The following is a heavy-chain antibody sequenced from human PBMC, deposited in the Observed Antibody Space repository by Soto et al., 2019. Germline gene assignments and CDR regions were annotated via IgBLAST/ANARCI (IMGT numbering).Heavy chain of an antibody. V-gene: IGHV1-3*05. CDR1: GYTFTSYA. J-gene: IGHJ5*02. CDR2: INAGNGNT. CDR3: XXXXXXXFVGP. Sequence: QVQLVQSGAEEKKPGASVKVSCKASGYTFTSYAMHWVRQAPGQRLEWMGWINAGNGNTKYSQKFQGRVTITKDTXXXXXXXXXXXXXXXXXXXXXXXXXXXXXFVGPWGQGTLVTVSS. D-gene: IGHD3-16*02.